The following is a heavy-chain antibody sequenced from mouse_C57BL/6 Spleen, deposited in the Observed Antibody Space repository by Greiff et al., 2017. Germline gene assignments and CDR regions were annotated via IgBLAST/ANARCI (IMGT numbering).Heavy chain of an antibody. CDR3: ARGGWLLRDDY. CDR1: GYTFTDYY. CDR2: INPNNGGT. V-gene: IGHV1-26*01. D-gene: IGHD2-3*01. J-gene: IGHJ2*01. Sequence: VQLQQSGPELVKPGASVKISCKASGYTFTDYYMNWVKQSHGKSLEWIGDINPNNGGTSYNQKFKGKATLTVDKSSSTAYMELRSLTSEDSAVYYCARGGWLLRDDYWGQGTTLTVSS.